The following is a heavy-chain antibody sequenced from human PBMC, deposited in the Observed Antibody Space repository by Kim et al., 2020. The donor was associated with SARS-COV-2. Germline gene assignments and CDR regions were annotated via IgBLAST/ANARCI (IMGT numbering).Heavy chain of an antibody. CDR2: INHSGST. V-gene: IGHV4-34*01. CDR3: ARGSYSSSWYGAKDYFDY. Sequence: SETLSLTCAVYGGSFSGYYWSWIRQPPGKGLEWIGEINHSGSTNYNPSLKSRVTISVDTSKNQFSLKLSSVTSADTAVYSCARGSYSSSWYGAKDYFDY. CDR1: GGSFSGYY. J-gene: IGHJ4*01. D-gene: IGHD6-13*01.